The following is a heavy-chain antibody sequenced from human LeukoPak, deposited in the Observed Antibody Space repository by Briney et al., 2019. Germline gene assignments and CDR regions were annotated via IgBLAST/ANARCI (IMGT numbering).Heavy chain of an antibody. CDR2: ISYDGSNK. CDR1: GFTFSSYA. J-gene: IGHJ4*02. V-gene: IGHV3-30-3*01. Sequence: GRSLRLSCAASGFTFSSYAMHWVRQAPGKGLEWVAVISYDGSNKYYADSVKGRFTISRDNSKNTLYLQMNSLRAEDTAVYYCARDSHYYDSSGYLDYWGQGTLVTVSS. D-gene: IGHD3-22*01. CDR3: ARDSHYYDSSGYLDY.